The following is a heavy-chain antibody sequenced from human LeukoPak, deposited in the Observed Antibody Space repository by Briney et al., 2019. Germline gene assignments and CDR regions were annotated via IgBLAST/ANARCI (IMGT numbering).Heavy chain of an antibody. Sequence: SETLSLTCTVSGGSVSSSSYCWGWIRQPPGKGLEWIGSISYSGTNYNNPSLKSRVSISIDTSKNQFSVKLTSVTVADTAMYYCASLGTLRSWGQGTLVTVSS. CDR3: ASLGTLRS. CDR1: GGSVSSSSYC. J-gene: IGHJ5*02. D-gene: IGHD7-27*01. V-gene: IGHV4-39*01. CDR2: ISYSGTN.